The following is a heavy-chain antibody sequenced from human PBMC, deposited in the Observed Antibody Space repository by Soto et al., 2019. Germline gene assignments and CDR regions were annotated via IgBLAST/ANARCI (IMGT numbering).Heavy chain of an antibody. J-gene: IGHJ4*02. CDR1: GFTFSTDT. D-gene: IGHD6-19*01. CDR3: AGFFGSGFAY. V-gene: IGHV3-48*02. CDR2: ISTSGATR. Sequence: EVQLVESGGGLVQPGGSLRLSCVASGFTFSTDTMNWVRQAPGKGLEWVAHISTSGATRYYADSVKGRFTISRDNAKTSRYLKMDSLRNEDTAVYYCAGFFGSGFAYWGQGTLVTVSS.